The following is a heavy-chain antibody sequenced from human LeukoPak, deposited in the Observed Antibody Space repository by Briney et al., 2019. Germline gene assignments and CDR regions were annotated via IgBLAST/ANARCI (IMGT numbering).Heavy chain of an antibody. Sequence: GGSLRLPCAASGFTFDDYGMSWVRQAPGKGLEWVSYISSASNTIYYADSVKGRFTISRDNAKNSLNLQMNSLRVDDTAMYYCARDGWFGDYNWFDPWGQGTLVTVSS. CDR3: ARDGWFGDYNWFDP. D-gene: IGHD3-10*01. CDR1: GFTFDDYG. CDR2: ISSASNTI. J-gene: IGHJ5*02. V-gene: IGHV3-48*01.